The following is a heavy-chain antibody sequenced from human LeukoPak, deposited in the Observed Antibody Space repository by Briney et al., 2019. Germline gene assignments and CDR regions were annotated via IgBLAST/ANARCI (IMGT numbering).Heavy chain of an antibody. D-gene: IGHD6-19*01. V-gene: IGHV4-30-4*01. CDR2: IYYSGST. CDR1: GGSISSGDYY. J-gene: IGHJ4*02. CDR3: AREIAVAGSYYFDY. Sequence: SETLSLTCTVSGGSISSGDYYWGWIRQPPGKGLEWIGYIYYSGSTYYNPSLKSRVTISVDTSKNQFSLKLSSVTAADTAVYYCAREIAVAGSYYFDYWGQGTLVTVSS.